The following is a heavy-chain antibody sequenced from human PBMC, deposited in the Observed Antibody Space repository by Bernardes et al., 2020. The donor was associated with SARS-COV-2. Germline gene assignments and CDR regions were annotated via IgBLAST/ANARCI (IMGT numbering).Heavy chain of an antibody. CDR3: ARQTAMTDRRDFDT. CDR2: IYYKGNA. Sequence: SETLSLTCTVSGGPISSSSHYWGWIRQPPGKGLEWIGSIYYKGNAYYNPSLKSRVAMSVDTSKNQFSLKLSSVTAADTALYHCARQTAMTDRRDFDTWGQGSLVTVSS. V-gene: IGHV4-39*01. J-gene: IGHJ4*02. CDR1: GGPISSSSHY. D-gene: IGHD4-17*01.